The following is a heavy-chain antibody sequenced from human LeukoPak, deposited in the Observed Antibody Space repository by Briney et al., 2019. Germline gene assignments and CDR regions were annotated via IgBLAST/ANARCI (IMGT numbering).Heavy chain of an antibody. V-gene: IGHV3-30*04. CDR2: ISYDGSNK. CDR3: AKVRWDNSGWYYSDS. D-gene: IGHD6-19*01. J-gene: IGHJ4*02. Sequence: GGSLRLSCAASGFTFSSYAMHWVRQAPGKGLEWVAVISYDGSNKYYADSVKGRFTISRDNSKNTLYLQVDSLRVEDTAVYYCAKVRWDNSGWYYSDSWGQGTLVTVSS. CDR1: GFTFSSYA.